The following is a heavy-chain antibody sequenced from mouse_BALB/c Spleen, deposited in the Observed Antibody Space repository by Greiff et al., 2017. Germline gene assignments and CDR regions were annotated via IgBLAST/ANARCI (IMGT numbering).Heavy chain of an antibody. CDR1: GFSLTSYG. CDR3: ARHEEDLYAMDY. Sequence: VMLVESGPDLVAPSQSLSITCTVSGFSLTSYGVHWVRQPPGKGLEWLVVIWSDGSTTYNSALKSRLSISKDNSKSQVFLKMNSLQTDDTAMYYCARHEEDLYAMDYWGQGTSVTVSS. J-gene: IGHJ4*01. V-gene: IGHV2-6-2*01. CDR2: IWSDGST.